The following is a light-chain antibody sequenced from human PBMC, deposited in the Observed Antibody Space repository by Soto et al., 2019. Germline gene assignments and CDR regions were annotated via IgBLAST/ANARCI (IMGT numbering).Light chain of an antibody. CDR3: GTWDSSRNGYV. CDR2: DNY. V-gene: IGLV1-51*01. J-gene: IGLJ1*01. Sequence: QSVLTQPPSVYAAPGQEVTISCSGSRSNIGNNFVSWYQQFPGTAPKLLIYDNYKRTSGITDRISGSKSGTSATLGITGLQAGDAADYYCGTWDSSRNGYVFGPGTKLTVL. CDR1: RSNIGNNF.